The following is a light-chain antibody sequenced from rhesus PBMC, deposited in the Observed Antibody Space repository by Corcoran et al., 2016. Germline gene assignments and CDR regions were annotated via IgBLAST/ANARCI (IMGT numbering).Light chain of an antibody. V-gene: IGKV3S9*01. CDR3: YQHSSGYS. CDR2: GAS. J-gene: IGKJ2*01. Sequence: EIVMTQSPATLSLSPGERATISCRASKSVSSYVAWYQQKPEQAPRLLIYGASSRATVIPDRFSGSGSGTDFTLTISSMEPEDVGVYHCYQHSSGYSFGQGTKVEIK. CDR1: KSVSSY.